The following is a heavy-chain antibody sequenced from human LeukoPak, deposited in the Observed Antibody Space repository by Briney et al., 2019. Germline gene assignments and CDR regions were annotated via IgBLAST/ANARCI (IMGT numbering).Heavy chain of an antibody. J-gene: IGHJ4*02. CDR2: IWYDGSNK. CDR1: GFTFSSYG. V-gene: IGHV3-33*01. CDR3: ARGGVVFDY. Sequence: GRSLRLSCAASGFTFSSYGMHWVRQAPGKGLEWVAVIWYDGSNKYYADSVKGRSTISRDNSKNTLYLQMNSLRAEDTAVYYCARGGVVFDYWGQGTLVTVSS. D-gene: IGHD3-3*01.